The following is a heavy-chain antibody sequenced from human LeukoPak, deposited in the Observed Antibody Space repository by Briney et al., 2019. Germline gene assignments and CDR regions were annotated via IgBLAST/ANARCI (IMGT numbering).Heavy chain of an antibody. V-gene: IGHV3-74*01. Sequence: GGSLRLSCAASGFTFSSYWIHWVRQAPGKGLGWVSRINTDGSTTTYADSVKGRFTISRDNAKNTLYLQMNSLRAEDTAVYYCARFRYSGSYYFDYWAQGTLVTVSS. CDR1: GFTFSSYW. CDR3: ARFRYSGSYYFDY. CDR2: INTDGSTT. D-gene: IGHD1-26*01. J-gene: IGHJ4*02.